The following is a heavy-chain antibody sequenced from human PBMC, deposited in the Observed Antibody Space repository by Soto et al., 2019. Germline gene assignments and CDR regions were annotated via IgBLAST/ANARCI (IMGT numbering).Heavy chain of an antibody. CDR3: ARVLNPALALVDI. V-gene: IGHV1-46*01. CDR1: GYAFTSYY. J-gene: IGHJ3*02. Sequence: ASVKVSCKASGYAFTSYYMHWVLEAPGEGLEWMGIINPSGGSTSYAQKFQGRVTMTRDTSTSTVYMELSSLRSEDTAVYYCARVLNPALALVDIWGQGTMVTVSS. CDR2: INPSGGST.